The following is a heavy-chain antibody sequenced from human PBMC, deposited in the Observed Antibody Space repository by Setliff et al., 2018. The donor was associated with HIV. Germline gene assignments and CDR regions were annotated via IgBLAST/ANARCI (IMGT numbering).Heavy chain of an antibody. CDR2: ISATGST. J-gene: IGHJ4*02. V-gene: IGHV4-61*09. CDR1: GGIISSDSFF. Sequence: PSETPSLTCTVSGGIISSDSFFWSWIRQPAGKGLEWIGHISATGSTNYNPSLKSRVTMSLDTSKNQFSLNLNSVTAADAAVYFCARAREGWKPFAFDYWGQGTLVTVSS. CDR3: ARAREGWKPFAFDY. D-gene: IGHD1-1*01.